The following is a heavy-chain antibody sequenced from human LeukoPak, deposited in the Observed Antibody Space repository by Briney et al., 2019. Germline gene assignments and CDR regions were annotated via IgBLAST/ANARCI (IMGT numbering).Heavy chain of an antibody. J-gene: IGHJ3*02. D-gene: IGHD3-22*01. CDR3: ARALRSEYYDSSGNDAFDI. V-gene: IGHV7-4-1*02. CDR2: INTNTGNP. CDR1: GYTFTSYA. Sequence: ASVKVSCKASGYTFTSYAMNWVRQAPGQGLEWMGWINTNTGNPTYAQGFTGRFVFSLDTSVSTAYLQISSLKAEDTAVYYCARALRSEYYDSSGNDAFDIWGQGTMVTVSS.